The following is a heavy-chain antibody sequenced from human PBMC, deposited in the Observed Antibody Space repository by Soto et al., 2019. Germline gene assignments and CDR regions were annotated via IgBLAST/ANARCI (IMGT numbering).Heavy chain of an antibody. Sequence: SETLSLTCAVYGGSFSGYYWSWIRQPPGKGLVWIGEINHSGSTNFNPSLKSRVTISVDTCKNQFSLKLSAVTAADTAVYYCASGDYDFWSGYPKLDYWGQGTLVTVSS. D-gene: IGHD3-3*01. V-gene: IGHV4-34*01. CDR1: GGSFSGYY. CDR3: ASGDYDFWSGYPKLDY. CDR2: INHSGST. J-gene: IGHJ4*02.